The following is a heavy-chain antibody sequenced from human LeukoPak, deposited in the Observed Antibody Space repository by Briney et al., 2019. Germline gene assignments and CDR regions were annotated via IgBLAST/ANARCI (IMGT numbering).Heavy chain of an antibody. V-gene: IGHV1-18*04. J-gene: IGHJ5*02. CDR1: GYTFTSYG. CDR2: ISAYNGNT. Sequence: GASVKVSCKASGYTFTSYGISWVRQAPGQGLEWMGWISAYNGNTNYAQKLQGRVTMTTDTSTSTAYMELRSPRSDDTAVYYCARDGEVRYFDWLSQPNWFDPWGQGTLVTVSS. CDR3: ARDGEVRYFDWLSQPNWFDP. D-gene: IGHD3-9*01.